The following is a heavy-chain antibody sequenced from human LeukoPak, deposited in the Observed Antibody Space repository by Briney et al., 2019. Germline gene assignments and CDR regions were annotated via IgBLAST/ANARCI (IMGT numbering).Heavy chain of an antibody. CDR1: GFTFSSYG. CDR2: ISYDGSNK. CDR3: AKPARQWLVLPYYFDY. Sequence: GRSLRLSCAASGFTFSSYGMHWARQAPGKGLEWVAVISYDGSNKYYADSVKGRFTISRDNSKNTLYLQMNSLRAEDTAVYYCAKPARQWLVLPYYFDYWGQGTLVTVSS. D-gene: IGHD6-19*01. J-gene: IGHJ4*02. V-gene: IGHV3-30*18.